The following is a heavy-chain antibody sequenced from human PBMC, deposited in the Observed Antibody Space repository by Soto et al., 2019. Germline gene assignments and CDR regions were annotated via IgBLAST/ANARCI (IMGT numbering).Heavy chain of an antibody. CDR3: ARIGGVIIDLYYFDF. D-gene: IGHD3-16*01. Sequence: QVTLKESDPVLVKPTETLTLTCTVSGFSLSSPRMGVSWIRQPPGKALEWLAHIFSNDEKSYSTSLKSRLTNAKDTTKSQVVLTMTNMDPVDTATYYCARIGGVIIDLYYFDFWGQGTQVAVSS. CDR1: GFSLSSPRMG. CDR2: IFSNDEK. V-gene: IGHV2-26*01. J-gene: IGHJ4*02.